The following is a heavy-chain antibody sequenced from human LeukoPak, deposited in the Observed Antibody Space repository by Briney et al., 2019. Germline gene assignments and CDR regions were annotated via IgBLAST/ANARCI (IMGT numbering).Heavy chain of an antibody. CDR1: GYTFTTYY. CDR2: INPSGGST. CDR3: ARGHFMLRGGDYHDTFDI. J-gene: IGHJ3*02. Sequence: GASVKVSCKASGYTFTTYYIHWVRQAPGQGLEWMGIINPSGGSTSYAPKFQGRVTMTRDMSTSTVYMELNSPRSEDTAVYYCARGHFMLRGGDYHDTFDIWGQGTMVTVSS. V-gene: IGHV1-46*01. D-gene: IGHD2-21*02.